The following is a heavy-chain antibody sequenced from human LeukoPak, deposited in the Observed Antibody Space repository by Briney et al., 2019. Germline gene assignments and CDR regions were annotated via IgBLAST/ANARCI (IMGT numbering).Heavy chain of an antibody. D-gene: IGHD1-26*01. CDR1: GGSISSYY. CDR3: ARERPLSGSYRYYFDY. J-gene: IGHJ4*02. CDR2: IYTSGST. V-gene: IGHV4-4*07. Sequence: PSETLSLTCTVSGGSISSYYWSWIRQPAGKGLEWIGRIYTSGSTNYNPSLKSRVTMSVDTSKNQFSLKLSSVTAADTAVYYCARERPLSGSYRYYFDYWGQGTLVTVSS.